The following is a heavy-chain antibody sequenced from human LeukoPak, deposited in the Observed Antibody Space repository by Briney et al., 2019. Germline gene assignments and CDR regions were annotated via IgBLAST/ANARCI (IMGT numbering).Heavy chain of an antibody. CDR3: ARRRGIRGVTYWFDL. D-gene: IGHD3-10*01. J-gene: IGHJ5*02. V-gene: IGHV1-8*01. Sequence: ASVKVSSKASGYTFASYEINRVRQATGQGLEWMGWMNPNSGDTGYAQNFQGRVTMTRNTSISTAYMELSSLRSEDTALYYCARRRGIRGVTYWFDLWGQGTLVTVSS. CDR1: GYTFASYE. CDR2: MNPNSGDT.